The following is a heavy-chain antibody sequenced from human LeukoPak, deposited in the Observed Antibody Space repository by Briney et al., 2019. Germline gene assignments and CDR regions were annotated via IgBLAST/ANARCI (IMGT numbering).Heavy chain of an antibody. CDR1: GGSISSSSYY. J-gene: IGHJ3*02. Sequence: SETLSLTCTVSGGSISSSSYYWGWIRQPPGKGLEWIGSIYYSGSTYYNPSLKSRVTISVDTSKNQFSLKLSSVTAADTAVYYCARPGSPSGTYYDFWSGYLWGPEYAFDIWGQGTMVTVSS. D-gene: IGHD3-3*01. V-gene: IGHV4-39*01. CDR3: ARPGSPSGTYYDFWSGYLWGPEYAFDI. CDR2: IYYSGST.